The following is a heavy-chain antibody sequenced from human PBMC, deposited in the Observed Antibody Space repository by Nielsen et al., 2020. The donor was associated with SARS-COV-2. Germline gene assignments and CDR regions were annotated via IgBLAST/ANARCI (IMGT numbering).Heavy chain of an antibody. CDR3: ARDSSGTYRRVDY. V-gene: IGHV1-18*01. CDR1: GYIFTRYG. CDR2: ISVYNGDT. Sequence: ASVKVSCKTSGYIFTRYGITWVRQAPGQGLEWVGWISVYNGDTKYAQKLQGRVTMTTDRSTTTGYMELSSLRSDDTAVYYCARDSSGTYRRVDYWGQGTLVTVSS. J-gene: IGHJ4*02. D-gene: IGHD3-22*01.